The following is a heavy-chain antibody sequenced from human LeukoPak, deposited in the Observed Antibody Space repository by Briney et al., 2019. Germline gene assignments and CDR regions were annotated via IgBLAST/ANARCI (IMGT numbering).Heavy chain of an antibody. Sequence: GGSLRLSCVASGFTFSSYTIHWVRQAPGKGLEWVSVISYDGNNKYYADSVKGRFTISRDNSKNTLYLQMNSLRAEDTAAYYCARARDGYNSCFDYWGQGTLVTVSS. J-gene: IGHJ4*02. CDR1: GFTFSSYT. V-gene: IGHV3-30-3*01. D-gene: IGHD5-24*01. CDR2: ISYDGNNK. CDR3: ARARDGYNSCFDY.